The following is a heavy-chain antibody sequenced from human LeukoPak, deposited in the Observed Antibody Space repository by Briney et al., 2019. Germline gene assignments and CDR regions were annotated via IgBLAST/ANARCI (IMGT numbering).Heavy chain of an antibody. CDR1: GCIFSSHD. J-gene: IGHJ4*02. D-gene: IGHD1/OR15-1a*01. V-gene: IGHV3-64*02. Sequence: GGSLRLSRSASGCIFSSHDRHWVRQAPGRGLEYISGISSNWRTTFYADSVKGRFTISRDNSKNTVYLQMRNVRAEDMGVYYCARGQTMPPDYFAYWGQGTLVTVSS. CDR2: ISSNWRTT. CDR3: ARGQTMPPDYFAY.